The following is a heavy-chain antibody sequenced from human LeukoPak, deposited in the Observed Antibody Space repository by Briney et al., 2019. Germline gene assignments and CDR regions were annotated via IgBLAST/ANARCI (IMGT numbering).Heavy chain of an antibody. D-gene: IGHD3-22*01. CDR3: AREGGSSHYDSSGYYFGYYHYYMDV. J-gene: IGHJ6*03. CDR1: GGSISSGSYY. CDR2: IYYSGNT. V-gene: IGHV4-61*10. Sequence: SQTLSLTCTVSGGSISSGSYYWSWIRQPAGKGLEWIGYIYYSGNTNYNPSLKSRVTISVDTSKNQFSLKLSSVTAADTAVYYCAREGGSSHYDSSGYYFGYYHYYMDVWGKGTTVTVSS.